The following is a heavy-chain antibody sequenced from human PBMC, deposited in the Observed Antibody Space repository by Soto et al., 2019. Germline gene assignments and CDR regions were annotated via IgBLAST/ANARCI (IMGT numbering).Heavy chain of an antibody. V-gene: IGHV3-23*01. CDR3: APHVSCSVGSCQYDAFAI. CDR1: GFTVSSHA. D-gene: IGHD2-15*01. J-gene: IGHJ3*02. CDR2: ITADGGT. Sequence: EVQVLESGGGLVQPGGSLRLSCEGSGFTVSSHAMTWIRQAPGKGPEWVSTITADGGTYYADSVKGRFAMSRDTSESTLYLQMSSLGAEDTAAYYCAPHVSCSVGSCQYDAFAIRGQGTMVTVSS.